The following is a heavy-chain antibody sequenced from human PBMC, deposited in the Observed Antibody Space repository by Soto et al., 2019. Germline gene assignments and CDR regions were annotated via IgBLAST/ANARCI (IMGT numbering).Heavy chain of an antibody. CDR3: ARRKAGVSHAHDAFDL. J-gene: IGHJ3*01. CDR1: GYSFTAFG. D-gene: IGHD3-10*01. V-gene: IGHV1-3*01. Sequence: QVQLVQSGAEVKKPGASVKVSCKASGYSFTAFGMHWVRQAPGQRPEWRGWMFVGNGDTQYSQKFQGRVIITRDIFASTVNMQLSSLTSEDTAVYYCARRKAGVSHAHDAFDLWGQGTMVIVSP. CDR2: MFVGNGDT.